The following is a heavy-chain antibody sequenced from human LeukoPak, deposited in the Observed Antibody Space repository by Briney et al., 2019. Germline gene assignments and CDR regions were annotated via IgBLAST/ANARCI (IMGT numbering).Heavy chain of an antibody. CDR2: INSDGSRT. CDR1: GFTFSSYW. CDR3: AKASPETVTVFGYYYYYYMDV. Sequence: GGSLRLSCAASGFTFSSYWMHWVRQAPGKGLVWVSRINSDGSRTYYADSVKGRFTISIDNAKNTLYLQMNSLRAEDTAVYYCAKASPETVTVFGYYYYYYMDVWGKGTTVTVSS. J-gene: IGHJ6*03. D-gene: IGHD4-17*01. V-gene: IGHV3-74*01.